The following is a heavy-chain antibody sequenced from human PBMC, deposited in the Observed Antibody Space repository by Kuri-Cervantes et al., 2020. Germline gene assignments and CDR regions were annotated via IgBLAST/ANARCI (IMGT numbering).Heavy chain of an antibody. J-gene: IGHJ4*02. D-gene: IGHD3-22*01. CDR1: GFTFSSYG. V-gene: IGHV3-9*01. Sequence: GGSLRLSCAASGFTFSSYGMHWVRQAPGKGLEWVSGISWNSGSIGYADSVKGRFTISRDNAKNSLYLQMNSLRAEDTALYYCSKDAYYDSSGYYAYWGQGTLVTVSS. CDR3: SKDAYYDSSGYYAY. CDR2: ISWNSGSI.